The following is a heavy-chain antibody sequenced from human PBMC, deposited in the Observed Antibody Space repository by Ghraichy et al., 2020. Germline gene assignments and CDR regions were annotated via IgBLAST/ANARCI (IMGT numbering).Heavy chain of an antibody. Sequence: ASVKVSCKASGYTFTSYGFSWVRQAPGQGLKWMGWISAYNGNTNYAQKLQDRVTMTTDTSTSTAYMELRSLRSDDTAVYYCARDFDWNDVRGGSGYWGQGTLVTVSS. D-gene: IGHD1-1*01. J-gene: IGHJ4*02. CDR1: GYTFTSYG. V-gene: IGHV1-18*01. CDR3: ARDFDWNDVRGGSGY. CDR2: ISAYNGNT.